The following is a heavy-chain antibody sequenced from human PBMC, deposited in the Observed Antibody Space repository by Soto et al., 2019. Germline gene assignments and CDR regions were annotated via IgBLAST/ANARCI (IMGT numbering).Heavy chain of an antibody. CDR3: ASTPFPFGGVIGVTLWFDP. CDR1: GGTFSSYA. V-gene: IGHV1-69*13. CDR2: IIPIFGTA. Sequence: ASVKVSCKASGGTFSSYAISWVRQAPGQGLEWMGGIIPIFGTANYAQKFQGRVTITADESTSTAYMELSSLRSEDTAVYYCASTPFPFGGVIGVTLWFDPWGQGTLVTVSS. J-gene: IGHJ5*02. D-gene: IGHD3-16*01.